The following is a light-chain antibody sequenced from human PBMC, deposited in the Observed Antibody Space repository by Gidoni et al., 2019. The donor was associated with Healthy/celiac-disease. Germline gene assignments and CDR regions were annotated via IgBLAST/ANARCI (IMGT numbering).Light chain of an antibody. V-gene: IGKV3-15*01. CDR1: QSVSSN. CDR2: GAS. CDR3: QQYNNWPRT. J-gene: IGKJ1*01. Sequence: EIVMTQSPATLSVSPGERATLSCRASQSVSSNLAWYQQKPGQAPRLLIYGASTRATGLPARFSGSGSGTEFTLTLRSLQSEDFAVYYCQQYNNWPRTFGQGTKVEIK.